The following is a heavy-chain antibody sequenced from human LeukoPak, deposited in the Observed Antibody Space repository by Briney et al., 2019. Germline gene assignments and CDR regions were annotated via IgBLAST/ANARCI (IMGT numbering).Heavy chain of an antibody. J-gene: IGHJ5*02. CDR1: GGTFSSYA. Sequence: SVKVSCKASGGTFSSYAISWVRQAPGQGLEWMGRIIPILGIANYAQKFQGRVTITADKSTSTAYMELSSLRSEDTAVYYCARQDYDSSGYPKRFDPWGQGTLVTVSS. CDR2: IIPILGIA. CDR3: ARQDYDSSGYPKRFDP. D-gene: IGHD3-22*01. V-gene: IGHV1-69*04.